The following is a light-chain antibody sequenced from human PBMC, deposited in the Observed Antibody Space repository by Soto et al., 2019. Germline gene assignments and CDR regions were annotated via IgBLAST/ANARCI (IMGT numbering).Light chain of an antibody. CDR3: QQRSTWPPFS. V-gene: IGKV3-11*01. Sequence: IMMTQSPATLSVSPGERATLSCSASQTVNSNLAWYQQKPGQAPRLLIYGASTRATGIPVRFSGSGSGTDFTLTISSLEPEDFAVYYCQQRSTWPPFSFGPGTKVDI. CDR1: QTVNSN. J-gene: IGKJ3*01. CDR2: GAS.